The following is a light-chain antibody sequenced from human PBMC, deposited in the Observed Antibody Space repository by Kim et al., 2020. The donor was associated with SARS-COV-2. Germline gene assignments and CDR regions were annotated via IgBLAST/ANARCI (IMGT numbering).Light chain of an antibody. CDR3: LLYYGGAQGV. J-gene: IGLJ2*01. CDR1: TGAVPSAYY. Sequence: GRTVTLASASGTGAVPSAYYPNWFQQKPGQAPRALIYSTSNKPSWTPARFSGSLLGGKAALTLSGVQPEDEAEYYCLLYYGGAQGVFGGGTQLTVL. V-gene: IGLV7-43*01. CDR2: STS.